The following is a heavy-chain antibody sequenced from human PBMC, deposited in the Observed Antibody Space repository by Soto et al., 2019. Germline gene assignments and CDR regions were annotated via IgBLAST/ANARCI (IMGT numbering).Heavy chain of an antibody. CDR2: IYSGGSI. Sequence: EVQLVESGGGLVQPGGSLRLSCAASGFTVSSNYMNWVRQAPGKGLEWVSVIYSGGSIYYADSVKGRFTISRDNSKNTLYLQMNSRRAEDTAVYSCAREGYAFDDWGQGTLVTVSS. CDR3: AREGYAFDD. D-gene: IGHD2-15*01. V-gene: IGHV3-66*01. CDR1: GFTVSSNY. J-gene: IGHJ4*02.